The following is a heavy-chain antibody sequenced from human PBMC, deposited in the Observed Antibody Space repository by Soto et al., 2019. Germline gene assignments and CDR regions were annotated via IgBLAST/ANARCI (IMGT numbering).Heavy chain of an antibody. CDR3: ARAAGFSGSYQGGYYFDY. V-gene: IGHV1-46*01. D-gene: IGHD1-26*01. CDR1: GYTFTSLY. CDR2: TNPSSGST. J-gene: IGHJ4*02. Sequence: ASVKVSCKTSGYTFTSLYLHWVRQAPGQGLEWMGITNPSSGSTTYAQKFQGRVTMTRDTSTSTVYMELSSLTSEDTAVYYCARAAGFSGSYQGGYYFDYWGQGTLVTVSS.